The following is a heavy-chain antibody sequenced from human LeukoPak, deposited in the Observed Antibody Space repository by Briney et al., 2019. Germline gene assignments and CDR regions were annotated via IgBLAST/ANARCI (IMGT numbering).Heavy chain of an antibody. Sequence: SETLSLTCTVSAGSISGYYWTWIRQPAGKGLEWIGRIYSSGSTYYNPSLKSRVTISLDTSNNRFSLRVTSVTAADTAVYYCARGTEMTTVAGYYSSVYWGQGALVSVSS. CDR3: ARGTEMTTVAGYYSSVY. V-gene: IGHV4-4*07. CDR2: IYSSGST. CDR1: AGSISGYY. D-gene: IGHD4-11*01. J-gene: IGHJ4*02.